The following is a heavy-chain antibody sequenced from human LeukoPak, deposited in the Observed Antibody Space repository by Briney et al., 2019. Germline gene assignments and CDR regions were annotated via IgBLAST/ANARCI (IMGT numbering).Heavy chain of an antibody. CDR3: TTLTNDSGYDY. V-gene: IGHV3-15*01. Sequence: GGSLRLSCAASGFTFSSYEMNWVRQAPGRGLEWVGRIKSKTDGGTTDYAAPVKGRFTISRDDSKNTLYLQMNSLKTEDTAVYYCTTLTNDSGYDYWGQGTLVTVSS. D-gene: IGHD4-17*01. CDR1: GFTFSSYE. J-gene: IGHJ4*02. CDR2: IKSKTDGGTT.